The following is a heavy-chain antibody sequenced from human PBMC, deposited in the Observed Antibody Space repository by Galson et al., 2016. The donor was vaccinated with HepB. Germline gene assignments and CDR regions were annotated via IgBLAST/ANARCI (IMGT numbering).Heavy chain of an antibody. CDR1: GDSIARGEYS. CDR3: ARDGLSRTQEDALDI. CDR2: IYHYGTT. Sequence: PLSLTCAVSGDSIARGEYSYSWIRQPPGKGLEWVGRIYHYGTTAYNPSLRGRVTISADTSKNQLSLKLTSVTAADTAVYYCARDGLSRTQEDALDIWGQGTLVTVSS. J-gene: IGHJ3*02. D-gene: IGHD3-3*02. V-gene: IGHV4-30-2*01.